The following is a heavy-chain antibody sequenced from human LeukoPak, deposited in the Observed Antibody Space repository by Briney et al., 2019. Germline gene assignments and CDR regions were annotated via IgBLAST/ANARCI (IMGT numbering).Heavy chain of an antibody. J-gene: IGHJ1*01. D-gene: IGHD3-22*01. CDR2: IKSDGKT. CDR3: ARAPSEIGGYYPEYFRH. Sequence: GGSLRLSCAASGFSFSSCWMHWVRQSPGKGLVWVSRIKSDGKTNYADSVKGRFTISRDNAKNTVSLQMNSLRAEDTGVYYCARAPSEIGGYYPEYFRHWGQGTLVTVSS. CDR1: GFSFSSCW. V-gene: IGHV3-74*01.